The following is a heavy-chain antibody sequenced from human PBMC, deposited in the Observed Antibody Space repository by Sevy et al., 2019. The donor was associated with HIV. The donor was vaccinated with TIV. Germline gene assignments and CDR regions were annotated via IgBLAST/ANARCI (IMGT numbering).Heavy chain of an antibody. CDR1: GFTFSNAW. CDR3: TTGYGSGSYNFDY. D-gene: IGHD3-10*01. V-gene: IGHV3-15*01. Sequence: GGSLRLSCAASGFTFSNAWMSWVRQAPGKGLEWVGRIKSKTDGGTTDYAAPVKGRFTISRDDSKNTLYLQMNRLKTEDTAVYYCTTGYGSGSYNFDYWGQGTLVTVSS. CDR2: IKSKTDGGTT. J-gene: IGHJ4*02.